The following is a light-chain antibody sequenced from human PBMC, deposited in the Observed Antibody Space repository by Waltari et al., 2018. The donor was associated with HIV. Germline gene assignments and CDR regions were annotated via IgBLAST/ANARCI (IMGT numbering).Light chain of an antibody. J-gene: IGLJ2*01. V-gene: IGLV1-51*01. Sequence: QSVLTQPPSVFAAPGQTVSISSFGFSSNIGTNLVSLYHQRHGTAPKLLIFDNNKRPSGIPDRVSASKSGTSATLAITGLQTGDEGDYYCGTWDNSLKTVVFGGGTKVTVL. CDR2: DNN. CDR3: GTWDNSLKTVV. CDR1: SSNIGTNL.